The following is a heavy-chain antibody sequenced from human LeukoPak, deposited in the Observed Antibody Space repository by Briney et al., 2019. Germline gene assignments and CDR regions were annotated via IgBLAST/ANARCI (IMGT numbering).Heavy chain of an antibody. CDR2: IYYSGST. J-gene: IGHJ1*01. CDR3: ARVVRSAVAEYFQH. CDR1: GGSISSGGYY. Sequence: PSQTLFLTCPVSGGSISSGGYYWSWIRQHPGKGLEWIGYIYYSGSTYYNPSLKSRVTISVDTSKNQFSLKLSSVTAADTAVYYCARVVRSAVAEYFQHWGQGTLVTVSS. V-gene: IGHV4-31*03.